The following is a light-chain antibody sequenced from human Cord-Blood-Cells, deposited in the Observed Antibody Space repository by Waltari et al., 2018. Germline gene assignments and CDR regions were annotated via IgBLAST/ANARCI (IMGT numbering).Light chain of an antibody. CDR1: SSDVGGYNY. CDR3: SSYAGSNNWV. Sequence: QSALTQPPSASGSPGQSVTISYTGTSSDVGGYNYVSWYQQHPGKAPKLMIYEVSKRPSGVPDRFSGSKSGNTASLTVSGLQAEDEADYYCSSYAGSNNWVFGGVTKLTVL. J-gene: IGLJ3*02. CDR2: EVS. V-gene: IGLV2-8*01.